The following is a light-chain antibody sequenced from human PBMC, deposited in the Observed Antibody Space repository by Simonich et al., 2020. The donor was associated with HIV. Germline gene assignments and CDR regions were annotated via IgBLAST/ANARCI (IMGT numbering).Light chain of an antibody. Sequence: EIVLTQSPATLSLSPGERATLSCRASQNISSYLAWYQQKPGQAPRLLIYDASNRATDIPARFSGRWSGTDFTLTISSLEPEDFADDNCQQRSSWLITFGQGTRLVIK. CDR3: QQRSSWLIT. V-gene: IGKV3-11*01. CDR1: QNISSY. CDR2: DAS. J-gene: IGKJ5*01.